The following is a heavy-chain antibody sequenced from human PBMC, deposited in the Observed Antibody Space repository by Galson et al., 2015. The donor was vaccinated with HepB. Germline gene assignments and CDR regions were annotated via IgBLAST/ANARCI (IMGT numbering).Heavy chain of an antibody. V-gene: IGHV1-2*04. CDR3: ARGYCTGGNCYNFDY. CDR1: GYTFTDYY. Sequence: SVKVSCKASGYTFTDYYLHWVRQAPGQGLEWMGWINVNSGGTNYAQKFQGWVTMTRDTSISTAYVELSRLRSDDTAVYYCARGYCTGGNCYNFDYWGQGTLVTVPS. D-gene: IGHD2-15*01. J-gene: IGHJ4*02. CDR2: INVNSGGT.